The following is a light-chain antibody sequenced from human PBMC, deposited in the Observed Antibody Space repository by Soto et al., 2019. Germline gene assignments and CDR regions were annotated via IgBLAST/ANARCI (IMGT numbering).Light chain of an antibody. CDR3: QTFNAVPT. J-gene: IGKJ4*01. V-gene: IGKV1-27*01. Sequence: DIQMTQSPSSLSASVGDRVTITCRASQAISNYLAWYQQKPGKVPTLLISAASTLQSGVPSRFSGSGSGTDFTLTISSLQPEDVATYYCQTFNAVPTFGGGTKVDI. CDR2: AAS. CDR1: QAISNY.